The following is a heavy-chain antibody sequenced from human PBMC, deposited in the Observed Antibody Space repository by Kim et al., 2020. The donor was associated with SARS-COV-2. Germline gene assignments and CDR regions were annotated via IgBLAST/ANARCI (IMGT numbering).Heavy chain of an antibody. CDR3: SRHTPGGYNHDYFDS. CDR1: GGSINSGSYY. Sequence: SETLSLTCTVSGGSINSGSYYWGWSRQPPGKGLEWIGSMFHSGSTFYNPSLKSRVTISADASKNQFSLKLSSVTAADTAVYYWSRHTPGGYNHDYFDSWG. CDR2: MFHSGST. D-gene: IGHD1-20*01. J-gene: IGHJ4*01. V-gene: IGHV4-39*01.